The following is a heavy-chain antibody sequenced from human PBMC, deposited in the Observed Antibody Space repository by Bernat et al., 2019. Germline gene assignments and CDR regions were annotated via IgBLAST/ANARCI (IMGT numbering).Heavy chain of an antibody. V-gene: IGHV3-15*01. J-gene: IGHJ4*02. CDR3: ATEGVTGTHFDY. D-gene: IGHD1-20*01. Sequence: EVQLVESGGGLVKPGESLRIFCGASGFTFTSAWLSWVRQAPGKGLEWVGRIQTEPDGGTTDYAAPVKGRFTISRDDSKNTLYLQMNSLKTEDTAVYYCATEGVTGTHFDYWGRGTLVTVSS. CDR2: IQTEPDGGTT. CDR1: GFTFTSAW.